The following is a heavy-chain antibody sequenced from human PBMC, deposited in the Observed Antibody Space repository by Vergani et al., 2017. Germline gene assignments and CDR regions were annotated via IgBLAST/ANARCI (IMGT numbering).Heavy chain of an antibody. CDR2: ISGSGGST. V-gene: IGHV3-23*01. CDR1: GFTFSSYA. J-gene: IGHJ4*02. D-gene: IGHD2-2*01. CDR3: AKNSHIVVVPAAVPFDY. Sequence: EVQLLESGGGLVQPGGSLRLSCAASGFTFSSYAMSWVRQAPGKGLEWVSAISGSGGSTYYADSVKGRFTISRDNSKNTLYLQMNSLRAEDTAVYYCAKNSHIVVVPAAVPFDYWGQGTLVTVSS.